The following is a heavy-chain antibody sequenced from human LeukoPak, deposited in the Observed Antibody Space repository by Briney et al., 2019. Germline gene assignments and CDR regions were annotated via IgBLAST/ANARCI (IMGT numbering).Heavy chain of an antibody. D-gene: IGHD5-18*01. J-gene: IGHJ4*02. V-gene: IGHV4-39*01. Sequence: SETLSLTCTVSGGSISSSSYYWGWIRQPPGKGLEWIGSIYYSGSTYYNPSLKSRVTISVDTSKNQFSLKLSSVTAADTAVYYCASLPWIQLWLPLFFDYWGQGTLVTVSS. CDR3: ASLPWIQLWLPLFFDY. CDR1: GGSISSSSYY. CDR2: IYYSGST.